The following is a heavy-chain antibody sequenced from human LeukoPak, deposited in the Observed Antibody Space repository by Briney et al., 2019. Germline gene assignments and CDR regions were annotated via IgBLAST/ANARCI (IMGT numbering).Heavy chain of an antibody. CDR3: ARDRLLITVAGTVDQ. D-gene: IGHD6-19*01. CDR1: GFTFSSYP. CDR2: ISYDGTNK. Sequence: GMSLRLSCAASGFTFSSYPMHWVRQAPGKGLEWVAVISYDGTNKWYADSVQGRFAISRDNSKNTLYLQMNSLRPEDTAVYYCARDRLLITVAGTVDQWGRGTLVTVSS. J-gene: IGHJ4*02. V-gene: IGHV3-30*09.